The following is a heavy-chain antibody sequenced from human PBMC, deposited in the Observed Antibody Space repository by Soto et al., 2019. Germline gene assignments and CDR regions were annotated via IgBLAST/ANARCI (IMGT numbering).Heavy chain of an antibody. D-gene: IGHD3-22*01. CDR1: GYIFTDYY. CDR2: INPNSGGT. CDR3: ARSLGNYYDSSGYWTIGSWILDY. Sequence: ASVKVSCKASGYIFTDYYMHWVRQAPGQGLEWMGWINPNSGGTNYAQKFQGWVTMTRDTSINTAYMELSRLRSDDTAVYYCARSLGNYYDSSGYWTIGSWILDYWGQGTLVTVSS. V-gene: IGHV1-2*04. J-gene: IGHJ4*02.